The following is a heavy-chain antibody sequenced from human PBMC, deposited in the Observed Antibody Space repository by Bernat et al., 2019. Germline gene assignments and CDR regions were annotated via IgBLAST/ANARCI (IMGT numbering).Heavy chain of an antibody. CDR2: INPNSGGT. CDR3: ARAPYSSGWYRGGWFDP. V-gene: IGHV1-2*02. Sequence: QVQLVQSGSEVKKPGASVKVSCKASGYTFTGYYMHWVRQAPGQGLEWMGWINPNSGGTNYAQKFQGRFTMTRNTSISTAYMQLSRLRSADTAVYYCARAPYSSGWYRGGWFDPWGQGTLVTVSS. J-gene: IGHJ5*02. D-gene: IGHD6-13*01. CDR1: GYTFTGYY.